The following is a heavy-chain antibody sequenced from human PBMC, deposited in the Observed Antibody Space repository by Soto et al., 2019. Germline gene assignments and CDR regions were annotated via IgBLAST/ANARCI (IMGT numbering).Heavy chain of an antibody. CDR1: GGTFSSYA. CDR2: IIPIFGTA. CDR3: ASRDSGNFGSYYYYGMDV. J-gene: IGHJ6*02. D-gene: IGHD1-26*01. V-gene: IGHV1-69*12. Sequence: QVQLVQSGAEVKKPGSSVKVSCKASGGTFSSYAITWVRQAPGQGLEWMGGIIPIFGTANYAQKFQGRVTITADDSTSTAYMELSSLRSEDTAVYYCASRDSGNFGSYYYYGMDVWGQGTTVTVSS.